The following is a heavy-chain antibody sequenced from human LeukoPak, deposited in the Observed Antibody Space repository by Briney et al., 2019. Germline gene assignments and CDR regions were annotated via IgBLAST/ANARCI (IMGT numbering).Heavy chain of an antibody. J-gene: IGHJ4*02. V-gene: IGHV1-69*05. Sequence: SVKVSCKASGGTFSSYAISWVRQAPAQGLEWMGRIIPIFGTANYAQKFQGRVTITTDESTSTAYMELSSLRSEDTAVYYCARRRESSGLIFDYWGQGTLVTVSS. CDR3: ARRRESSGLIFDY. D-gene: IGHD6-19*01. CDR2: IIPIFGTA. CDR1: GGTFSSYA.